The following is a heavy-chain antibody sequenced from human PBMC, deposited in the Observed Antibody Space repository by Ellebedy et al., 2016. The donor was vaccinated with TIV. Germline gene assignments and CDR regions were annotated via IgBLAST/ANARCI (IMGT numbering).Heavy chain of an antibody. J-gene: IGHJ3*02. D-gene: IGHD2-21*02. Sequence: GESLKISCKGSGYSFTSYWISWVRQMPGKGLEWMGKIDPSDSYTKNSPSFQGHVTISTDKSISTAYLQWSGLKASDTAMYYCARHQGWSTVVVTAALDAFDIWGQGTMVTVSS. CDR2: IDPSDSYT. CDR1: GYSFTSYW. CDR3: ARHQGWSTVVVTAALDAFDI. V-gene: IGHV5-10-1*01.